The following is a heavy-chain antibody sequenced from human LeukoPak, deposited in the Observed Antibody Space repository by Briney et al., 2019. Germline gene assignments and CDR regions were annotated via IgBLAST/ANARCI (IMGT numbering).Heavy chain of an antibody. J-gene: IGHJ4*02. CDR3: ARGGEWCTL. V-gene: IGHV4-59*01. CDR1: GGSISSYY. CDR2: IYYSGST. Sequence: SETLSLSCTVSGGSISSYYLSWIRQPPGKGLEWIWYIYYSGSTNYNPSLKSRVTISVDTYKNQFSLKLSSVTAADTAVYYWARGGEWCTLCGQGTLVIVSS. D-gene: IGHD2-8*02.